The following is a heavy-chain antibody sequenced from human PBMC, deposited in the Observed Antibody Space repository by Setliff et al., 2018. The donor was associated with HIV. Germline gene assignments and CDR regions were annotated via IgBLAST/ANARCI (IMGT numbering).Heavy chain of an antibody. CDR2: ISSSSSTI. V-gene: IGHV3-48*01. Sequence: GGSLRLSCAASGFTFSSYSMNWVRQAPGKGLEWVSYISSSSSTIYYADSVKGRFTISRDNSKNTLFLQMNSLRAEDTAVYYCAKGGTYYYGSGNYYKRDYFDYWGQGTLVTVSS. J-gene: IGHJ4*02. D-gene: IGHD3-10*01. CDR1: GFTFSSYS. CDR3: AKGGTYYYGSGNYYKRDYFDY.